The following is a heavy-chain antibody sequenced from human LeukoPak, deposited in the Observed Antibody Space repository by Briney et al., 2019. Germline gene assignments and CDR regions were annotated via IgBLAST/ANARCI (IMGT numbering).Heavy chain of an antibody. Sequence: SETLSLTCAVYGGSFSGYYWSWIRQPPGKGLEWIGEINHSGSTNYNPSLKSRVTISVDTSKNQFSLKLSSVTAADTAVYYCARQINVLRYFDWLARTPSTSVAFDYWGQGTLVTVSS. CDR3: ARQINVLRYFDWLARTPSTSVAFDY. V-gene: IGHV4-34*01. D-gene: IGHD3-9*01. J-gene: IGHJ4*02. CDR2: INHSGST. CDR1: GGSFSGYY.